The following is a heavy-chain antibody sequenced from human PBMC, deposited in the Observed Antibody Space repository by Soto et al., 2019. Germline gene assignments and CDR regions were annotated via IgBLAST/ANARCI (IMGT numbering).Heavy chain of an antibody. D-gene: IGHD1-26*01. CDR3: SRVVGALVTNAEALDI. V-gene: IGHV1-3*01. Sequence: SVQVPCKASGYTFTSYAMHWVGQAPRQRLEWLGWINAGNGHTRHSQKFEGRDTIIRCTYAISPYVEPRRLILDNTGVHHCSRVVGALVTNAEALDIWSPGTMVTVS. J-gene: IGHJ3*02. CDR1: GYTFTSYA. CDR2: INAGNGHT.